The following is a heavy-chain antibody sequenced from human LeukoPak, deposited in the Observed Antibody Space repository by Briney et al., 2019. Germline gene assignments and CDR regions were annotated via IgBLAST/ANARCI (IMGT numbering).Heavy chain of an antibody. CDR2: ISGYNGNT. CDR3: ARDLSIAVAGQGGY. D-gene: IGHD6-19*01. V-gene: IGHV1-18*01. CDR1: GYTFTSYG. J-gene: IGHJ4*02. Sequence: GASVKVSCKASGYTFTSYGISWVGEAPGRRLEGMGWISGYNGNTNYAQKLQGRVTMTTDTSTSTAYMELRSLRSDDTAVYYCARDLSIAVAGQGGYWGQGTLVTVSS.